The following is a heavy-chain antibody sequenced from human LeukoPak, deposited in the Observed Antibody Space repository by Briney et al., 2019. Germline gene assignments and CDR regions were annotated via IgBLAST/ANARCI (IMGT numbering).Heavy chain of an antibody. D-gene: IGHD3-10*01. CDR3: AKDKHYCGSYFDY. J-gene: IGHJ4*02. CDR2: INSNGINT. CDR1: GFTFSNYW. V-gene: IGHV3-74*01. Sequence: GGALRLSCAASGFTFSNYWMHWVRQAPGKGLVWVSRINSNGINTSYADSVKGRFTISRDNAKNSLYLQINSLRAEDTALYYCAKDKHYCGSYFDYWGQGTLVPVSS.